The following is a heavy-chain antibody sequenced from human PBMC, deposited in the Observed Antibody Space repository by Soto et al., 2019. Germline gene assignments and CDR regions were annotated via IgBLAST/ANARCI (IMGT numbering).Heavy chain of an antibody. CDR2: ISSNGGST. V-gene: IGHV3-64D*06. CDR1: GFDFSNYA. Sequence: GGSLRLSCSVFGFDFSNYAMHWVRQAPGKGLPYVSSISSNGGSTYYADSVKGRFTISRDNSKNTLYLQMSSLRLEDTAVYYCVKDRYVDYWGQGSLVTVSS. J-gene: IGHJ4*02. CDR3: VKDRYVDY.